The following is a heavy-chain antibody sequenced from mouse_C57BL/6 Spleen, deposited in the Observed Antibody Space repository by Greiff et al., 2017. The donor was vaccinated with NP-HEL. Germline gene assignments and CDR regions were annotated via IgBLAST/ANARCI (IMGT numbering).Heavy chain of an antibody. CDR2: IYPGDGDT. V-gene: IGHV1-82*01. J-gene: IGHJ2*01. CDR1: GYAFSSSW. Sequence: QVQLQQSGPELVKPGASVKISCKASGYAFSSSWMNWVKQRPGKGLEWIGRIYPGDGDTNYNGKFKGKATLTADKSSSTAYMQLSSLTSEDSAVYFCLIFTRGYWGQGTTLTVSS. CDR3: LIFTRGY. D-gene: IGHD1-1*01.